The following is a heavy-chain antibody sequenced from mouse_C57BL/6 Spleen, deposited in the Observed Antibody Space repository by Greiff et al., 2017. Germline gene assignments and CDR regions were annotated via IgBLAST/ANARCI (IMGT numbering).Heavy chain of an antibody. D-gene: IGHD2-12*01. Sequence: QVQLQQPGAELVRPGSSVKLSCKASGYTFTSYWMPWVKQRPIQGLEWIGNIDPSDSETHYTQKFKDKATLTVDKTSSTAYMQLSSLTSEDSAVYYCARYSYYPYYDAMDYWGQGTPVTVSA. V-gene: IGHV1-52*01. CDR1: GYTFTSYW. J-gene: IGHJ4*01. CDR2: IDPSDSET. CDR3: ARYSYYPYYDAMDY.